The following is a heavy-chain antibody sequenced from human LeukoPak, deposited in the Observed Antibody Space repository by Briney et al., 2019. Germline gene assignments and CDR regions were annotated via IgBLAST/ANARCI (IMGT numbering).Heavy chain of an antibody. D-gene: IGHD1-26*01. CDR2: INHSGST. Sequence: SETLSLTCAVYGGSFSGYYWSWIRQPPGKGLEWIGEINHSGSTNYNPSLKSRVTISVDTSKNQFSLKLSSVTAADTAVYYCARGGGYSGSDLPLDYWGQGTLVTVSS. CDR3: ARGGGYSGSDLPLDY. V-gene: IGHV4-34*01. CDR1: GGSFSGYY. J-gene: IGHJ4*02.